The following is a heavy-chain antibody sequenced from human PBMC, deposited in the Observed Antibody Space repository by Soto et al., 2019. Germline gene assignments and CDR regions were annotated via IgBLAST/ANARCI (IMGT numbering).Heavy chain of an antibody. CDR2: IYYSGST. D-gene: IGHD6-13*01. CDR3: ARGGIAAAAPPDY. Sequence: QVQLQESGPGLVKPSQTLSLTCTVSGGSISSGGYYWSWIRQHPGKGLEWIGYIYYSGSTYYNPSLKSRVTRSLDPSKHQFSLKLSSVTAADTAVYYCARGGIAAAAPPDYWGQGTLVTVSS. CDR1: GGSISSGGYY. V-gene: IGHV4-31*03. J-gene: IGHJ4*02.